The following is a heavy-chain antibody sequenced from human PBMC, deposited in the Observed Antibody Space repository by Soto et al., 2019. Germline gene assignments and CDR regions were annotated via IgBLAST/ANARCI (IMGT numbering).Heavy chain of an antibody. CDR1: GNTFTDYY. J-gene: IGHJ5*02. Sequence: ASVKVSCKASGNTFTDYYMYWVRQAPGQGLEWMGWINPNSGDTNYAEKFQGRVTMTRDTSINTAYMELSRLRSDDTAVYYCARGGSFLLSTFDPWGQGTLVTVSS. V-gene: IGHV1-2*02. D-gene: IGHD3-3*01. CDR3: ARGGSFLLSTFDP. CDR2: INPNSGDT.